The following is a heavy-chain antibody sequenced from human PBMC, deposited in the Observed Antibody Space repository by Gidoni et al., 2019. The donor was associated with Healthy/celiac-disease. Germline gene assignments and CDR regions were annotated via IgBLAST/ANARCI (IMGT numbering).Heavy chain of an antibody. CDR1: GFTFRSYA. CDR3: ARGSPMRAKYIAVAGLPHDY. CDR2: ISYDGSNK. V-gene: IGHV3-30-3*01. J-gene: IGHJ4*02. Sequence: QVQLVESGGGGVQPGRSRRLSGAACGFTFRSYARHWVRQAPGKGLEWVAVISYDGSNKYYADSVKGRFTISRDNSKNTLYLQMNSLRAEDTAVYYCARGSPMRAKYIAVAGLPHDYWGQGTLVTVSS. D-gene: IGHD6-19*01.